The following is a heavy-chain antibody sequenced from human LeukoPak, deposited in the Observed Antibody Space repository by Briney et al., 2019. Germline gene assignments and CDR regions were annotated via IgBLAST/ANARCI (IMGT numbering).Heavy chain of an antibody. D-gene: IGHD3-10*01. CDR1: GGPFSGYY. CDR2: INHSGST. J-gene: IGHJ4*02. Sequence: SETLSLTCAVSGGPFSGYYWSWIRQPPAKGLEWIGEINHSGSTNYNPSLKSRVTISVDTSKNQFTLKLSSVTAADTAVYYCARGILWFGELLDYWGQGTLVTVSS. CDR3: ARGILWFGELLDY. V-gene: IGHV4-34*01.